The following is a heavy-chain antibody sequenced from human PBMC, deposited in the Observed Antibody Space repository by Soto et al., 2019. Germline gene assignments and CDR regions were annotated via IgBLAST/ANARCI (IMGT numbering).Heavy chain of an antibody. Sequence: QVQLVESGGGVVQPGRSLRLSCAASGFTFSSYGMHWVRQAPGKGLEWVAVISYDGSNKYYADSVKGRFTISRDNSKNTLYLQMNSLRADDTAVYYCAKAAYCSSTSCYRAYYYCYYMDVWGKGTTVTVSS. CDR1: GFTFSSYG. CDR3: AKAAYCSSTSCYRAYYYCYYMDV. D-gene: IGHD2-2*02. V-gene: IGHV3-30*18. CDR2: ISYDGSNK. J-gene: IGHJ6*03.